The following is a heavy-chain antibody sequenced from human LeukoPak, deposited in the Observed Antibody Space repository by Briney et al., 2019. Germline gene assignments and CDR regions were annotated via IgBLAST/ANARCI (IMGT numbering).Heavy chain of an antibody. CDR3: ARSGTTMGYYYHYMDV. D-gene: IGHD1-1*01. J-gene: IGHJ6*03. V-gene: IGHV4-39*07. CDR1: GGSISSSSYY. Sequence: SETPSLTCTVSGGSISSSSYYWGWIRQPPGKGLEWIGSIYYSGSTYYNPSLKSRVTISVDTSKNQFSLKLSSVTAADTAVYYCARSGTTMGYYYHYMDVWGKGTTVTVSS. CDR2: IYYSGST.